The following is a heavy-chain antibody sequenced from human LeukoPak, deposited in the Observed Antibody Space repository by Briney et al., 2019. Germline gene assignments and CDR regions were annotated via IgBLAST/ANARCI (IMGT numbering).Heavy chain of an antibody. CDR1: GFTFSSYA. Sequence: PGRSLRLSCAASGFTFSSYAMHWVRQAPGKGLEWVAVISYDGSNKYYADSVKGRFTISRDNSKNTLYLQMNSLRAEDTAVYYCARTLYSSGWTYYFDYWGQGTLVTVSS. J-gene: IGHJ4*02. V-gene: IGHV3-30*04. CDR2: ISYDGSNK. D-gene: IGHD6-25*01. CDR3: ARTLYSSGWTYYFDY.